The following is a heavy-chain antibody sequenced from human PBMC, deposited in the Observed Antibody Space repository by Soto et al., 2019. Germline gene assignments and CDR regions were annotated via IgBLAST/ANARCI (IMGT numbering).Heavy chain of an antibody. V-gene: IGHV3-23*01. D-gene: IGHD3-10*01. CDR2: YGGSEGSR. Sequence: DVQLLESGGGLVQWGGSLRLSCVTSGFTFSTYGMTWVRQAPGKGLEWVSYGGSEGSRYYAESVNGRFTISRDNSKNTLSLEMHSLRAEDTATYYCVKFRGRAYPFYYMDVWGKGTTVTVSS. CDR1: GFTFSTYG. CDR3: VKFRGRAYPFYYMDV. J-gene: IGHJ6*03.